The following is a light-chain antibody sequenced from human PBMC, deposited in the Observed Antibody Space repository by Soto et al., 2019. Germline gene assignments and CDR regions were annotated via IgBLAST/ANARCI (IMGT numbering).Light chain of an antibody. CDR3: QQYNSYSQ. CDR2: DAS. V-gene: IGKV1-5*01. J-gene: IGKJ1*01. CDR1: QGISSW. Sequence: EIRSTQSPFTLSASERDRVTITVRASQGISSWLARYQQQPGKAPKLLIYDASSLESGVPSRFSGSGSGTEFTLNICSLQPDDFATYYCQQYNSYSQFGHGTKV.